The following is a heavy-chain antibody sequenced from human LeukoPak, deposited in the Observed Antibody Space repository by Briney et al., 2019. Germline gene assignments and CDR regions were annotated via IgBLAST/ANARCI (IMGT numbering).Heavy chain of an antibody. V-gene: IGHV4-61*02. CDR1: GGSISGATYY. Sequence: SETLSLTCTVSGGSISGATYYWNWIRQPAGKGLEWIGRIYTTGSTHYNPSLKSRLTISIDTSKNQLSLELSFATAAAPAVYYCAKEGGTIYFDSWGQGTLVTVSS. J-gene: IGHJ4*02. D-gene: IGHD3-3*01. CDR2: IYTTGST. CDR3: AKEGGTIYFDS.